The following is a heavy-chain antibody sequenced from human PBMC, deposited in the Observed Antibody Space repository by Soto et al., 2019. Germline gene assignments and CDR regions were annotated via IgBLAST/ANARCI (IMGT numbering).Heavy chain of an antibody. D-gene: IGHD6-19*01. Sequence: SENLSLTCTVSGGSISSYYWSWIRQPPGKGLEWIGYIYYSGSTNYNPSLKSRVTISVDTSKNQFSLKLSSVSAADTAVYYCASSEQYYFDYWGQGTLVTVSS. CDR2: IYYSGST. J-gene: IGHJ4*02. CDR3: ASSEQYYFDY. CDR1: GGSISSYY. V-gene: IGHV4-59*08.